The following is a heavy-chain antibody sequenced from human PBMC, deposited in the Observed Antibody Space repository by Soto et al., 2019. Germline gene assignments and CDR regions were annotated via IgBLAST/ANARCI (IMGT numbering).Heavy chain of an antibody. CDR2: INHSGST. CDR3: ARGGYWTFDF. V-gene: IGHV4-34*01. Sequence: ETLSLTCAVYGGSFRGYYWTWIRQPPGKGLEWIGEINHSGSTNYNPSLKSRVTMSVDTSKNQFSLSLSSVTVADTAVYYCARGGYWTFDFWGQGILVTVSS. D-gene: IGHD1-1*01. CDR1: GGSFRGYY. J-gene: IGHJ4*02.